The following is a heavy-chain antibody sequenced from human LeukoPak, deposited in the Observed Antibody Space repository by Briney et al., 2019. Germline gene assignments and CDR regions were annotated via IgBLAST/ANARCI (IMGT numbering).Heavy chain of an antibody. J-gene: IGHJ4*02. D-gene: IGHD5-12*01. V-gene: IGHV3-21*01. CDR3: ARDRHGVATIGDFDY. Sequence: GGSLRLSCAASGFTSSSYSMNWVRQAPGQGLEWVSSISSSSSYIYYADSVKGRFTISRDNAKNSLYLQMNSLRAEDTAVYYCARDRHGVATIGDFDYWGQGTLVTVSS. CDR2: ISSSSSYI. CDR1: GFTSSSYS.